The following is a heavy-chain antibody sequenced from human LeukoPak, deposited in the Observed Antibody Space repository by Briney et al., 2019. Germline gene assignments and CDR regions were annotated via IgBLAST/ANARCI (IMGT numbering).Heavy chain of an antibody. CDR3: ARVRAYYYDSSGYSALFDY. Sequence: GASVKVSCKASGYTFTGYYMHWVRQAPGQGLEWMGWINPNSGGTNYAQKFQGRVTMTRDTSISTAYMELSRLRSDDTAVYYCARVRAYYYDSSGYSALFDYWGQGTLVTVSS. CDR2: INPNSGGT. V-gene: IGHV1-2*02. D-gene: IGHD3-22*01. J-gene: IGHJ4*02. CDR1: GYTFTGYY.